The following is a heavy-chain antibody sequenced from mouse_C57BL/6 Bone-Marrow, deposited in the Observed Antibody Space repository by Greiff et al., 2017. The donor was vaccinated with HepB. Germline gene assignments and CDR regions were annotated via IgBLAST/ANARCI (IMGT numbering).Heavy chain of an antibody. V-gene: IGHV5-12*01. D-gene: IGHD1-1*01. Sequence: EVKLVESGGGLVQPGGSLKLSCAASGFTFSDYYMYWVRQTPEKRLEWVAYISNGGGSTYYPDTVKGRFTISRDNAKNTLYLQMSRLRSEDTALYYCARRVYGSFYWYFDVWGTGTTVTVSS. CDR3: ARRVYGSFYWYFDV. CDR2: ISNGGGST. J-gene: IGHJ1*03. CDR1: GFTFSDYY.